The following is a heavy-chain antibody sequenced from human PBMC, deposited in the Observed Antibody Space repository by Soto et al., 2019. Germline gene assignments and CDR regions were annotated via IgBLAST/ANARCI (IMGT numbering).Heavy chain of an antibody. CDR3: ARQGYYYDSSGPYNWFAP. V-gene: IGHV4-39*01. Sequence: SENLRDTYPVSCGSNSSTPYLGGWICQHTGKRLEWIGSIYYSGSTYYNPSLKSRVNISVDTSKHQFSLKLSSVTAGGTAVYYCARQGYYYDSSGPYNWFAPWRQG. CDR1: CGSNSSTPYL. CDR2: IYYSGST. D-gene: IGHD3-22*01. J-gene: IGHJ5*02.